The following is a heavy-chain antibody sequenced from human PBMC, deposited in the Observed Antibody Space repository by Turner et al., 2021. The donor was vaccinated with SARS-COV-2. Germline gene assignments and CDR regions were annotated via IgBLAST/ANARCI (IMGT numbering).Heavy chain of an antibody. CDR1: GGSITKNYDY. J-gene: IGHJ4*02. V-gene: IGHV4-39*01. CDR3: ARLPERYFFDY. CDR2: IYYSGNT. Sequence: LQLQESGPGLVKPSATLSLTCTVSGGSITKNYDYWCWIRQPPGKGLEWIGSIYYSGNTYYNPSLKSRVTISVDTSKSQFSLKLSSVTAADTAVYYCARLPERYFFDYWGQGALVTVSS.